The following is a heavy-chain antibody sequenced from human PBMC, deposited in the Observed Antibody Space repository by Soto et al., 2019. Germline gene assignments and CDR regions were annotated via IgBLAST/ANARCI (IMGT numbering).Heavy chain of an antibody. Sequence: QVQLVESGGGVVQPGRSLRLSCAASGFRFSISPMHWVRQAPGKGPEWVALISYDGTNKFYADSVKGRFTISRDNSKSTLYLQVDSLRPEDAAVYYCARDPKTSGGQYWAFNYLDSCGQGTLVTVSS. CDR3: ARDPKTSGGQYWAFNYLDS. V-gene: IGHV3-30-3*01. D-gene: IGHD2-8*02. CDR1: GFRFSISP. J-gene: IGHJ4*02. CDR2: ISYDGTNK.